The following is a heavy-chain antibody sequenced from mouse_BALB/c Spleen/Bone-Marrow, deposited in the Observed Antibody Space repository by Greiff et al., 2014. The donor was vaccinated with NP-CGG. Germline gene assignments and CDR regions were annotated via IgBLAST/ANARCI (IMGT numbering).Heavy chain of an antibody. CDR2: IYPSDSYA. J-gene: IGHJ4*01. D-gene: IGHD2-2*01. Sequence: VQLQQSGAELVRPGASVRLSCKASGYTSTNYWINWVKQRPGQGLEWIGNIYPSDSYANYNQKFKDKATLTVDKSSSTAYMQLSSPTSEDSAAYYCTRWLPYAMDYWGQGTSVTVSS. CDR3: TRWLPYAMDY. CDR1: GYTSTNYW. V-gene: IGHV1-69*02.